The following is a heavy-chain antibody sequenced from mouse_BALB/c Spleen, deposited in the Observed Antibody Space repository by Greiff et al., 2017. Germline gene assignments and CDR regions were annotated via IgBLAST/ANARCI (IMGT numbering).Heavy chain of an antibody. CDR2: ISYSGST. J-gene: IGHJ1*01. CDR3: ARFITTVVADWYFDV. Sequence: EVQLQESGPGLVKPSQSLSLTCTVTGYSITSDYAWNWIRQFPGNKLEWMGYISYSGSTSYNPSLKSRISITRDTSKNQFFLQLNSVTTEDTATYYCARFITTVVADWYFDVWGAGTTVTVSS. CDR1: GYSITSDYA. D-gene: IGHD1-1*01. V-gene: IGHV3-2*02.